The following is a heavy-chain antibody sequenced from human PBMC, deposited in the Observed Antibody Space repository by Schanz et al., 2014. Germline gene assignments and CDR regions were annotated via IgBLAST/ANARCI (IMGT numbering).Heavy chain of an antibody. Sequence: QLQMQESGPGLVKPSETLSLTCSVSGDSISSTSYYWGWIRQPPGKGLEWIGSIYYSGSTYYNASLKRRVPISGDTSKNHSPLKLNSVTAADSAVYYCARLWGGWRIPDYWGQGTLVTVSS. V-gene: IGHV4-39*01. CDR3: ARLWGGWRIPDY. CDR2: IYYSGST. CDR1: GDSISSTSYY. D-gene: IGHD6-19*01. J-gene: IGHJ4*02.